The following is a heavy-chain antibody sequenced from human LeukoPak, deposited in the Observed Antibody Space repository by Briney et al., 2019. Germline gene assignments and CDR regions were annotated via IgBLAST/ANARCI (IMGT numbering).Heavy chain of an antibody. V-gene: IGHV3-48*03. J-gene: IGHJ3*02. CDR3: ACVYCTNGVCLDAFDI. D-gene: IGHD2-8*01. CDR2: ISSSGSTI. Sequence: GGSLRLSCAASGFTFSSYEMNWVRQAPGKGLEWVSYISSSGSTIYYADSVKGRFTISRDNAKNSLYLQMNSLRAEDTAVYYCACVYCTNGVCLDAFDIWGQGTMVTVSS. CDR1: GFTFSSYE.